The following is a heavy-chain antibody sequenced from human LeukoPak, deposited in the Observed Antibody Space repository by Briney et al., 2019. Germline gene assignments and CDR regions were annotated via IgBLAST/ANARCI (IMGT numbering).Heavy chain of an antibody. V-gene: IGHV1-18*04. CDR2: ISAYNGNT. Sequence: GASVKVSCKASGYTFTGYYMHWVRQAPGQGLEWMGWISAYNGNTNYAQKLQGRVTMTTGTSTSTAYMELRSLRSDDTAVYYCARNPPYSGSYGGDDDYFDYWGQGTLVTVSS. CDR1: GYTFTGYY. J-gene: IGHJ4*02. D-gene: IGHD1-26*01. CDR3: ARNPPYSGSYGGDDDYFDY.